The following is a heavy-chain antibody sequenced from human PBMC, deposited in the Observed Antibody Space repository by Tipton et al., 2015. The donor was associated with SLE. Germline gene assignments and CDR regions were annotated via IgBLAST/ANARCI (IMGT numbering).Heavy chain of an antibody. Sequence: TLSLTCTVSGDSITNYYWSWIRQPPGKGLEWIAFIYHNGNAAYNPSLASRVTMSVDTPKNQFSLKLSSVTAADTAVYYCARGEAGDYWGQGTLVTVSS. CDR1: GDSITNYY. CDR3: ARGEAGDY. D-gene: IGHD6-19*01. CDR2: IYHNGNA. J-gene: IGHJ4*02. V-gene: IGHV4-59*01.